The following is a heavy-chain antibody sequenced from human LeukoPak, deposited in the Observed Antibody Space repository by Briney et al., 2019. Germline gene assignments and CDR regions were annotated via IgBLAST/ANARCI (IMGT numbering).Heavy chain of an antibody. CDR1: GGSISSYY. D-gene: IGHD2-2*02. Sequence: SGTLSLTCTVSGGSISSYYWSWIRQPAGKGLEWIGRIYTSGSTNYNPSLKSRVTMLVDTSKNQFSLKLSSVTAADTAVYYCARDSYCSSTSCYTGVYYFDYWGQGTLVTVSS. V-gene: IGHV4-4*07. J-gene: IGHJ4*02. CDR3: ARDSYCSSTSCYTGVYYFDY. CDR2: IYTSGST.